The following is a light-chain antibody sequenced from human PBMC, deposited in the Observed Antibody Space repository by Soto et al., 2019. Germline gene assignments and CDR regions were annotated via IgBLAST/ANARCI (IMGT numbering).Light chain of an antibody. J-gene: IGKJ3*01. CDR1: QSVSSSY. V-gene: IGKV3-20*01. Sequence: IVLTQSPGTLSFSPGERASLSCRSSQSVSSSYLAWFQQKPGQAPRLLIYSASSRATGIPDRFSGSGSGTDFTLTISRREPEDFAVYYCQQYGNAPFTFGPGTKVDIK. CDR2: SAS. CDR3: QQYGNAPFT.